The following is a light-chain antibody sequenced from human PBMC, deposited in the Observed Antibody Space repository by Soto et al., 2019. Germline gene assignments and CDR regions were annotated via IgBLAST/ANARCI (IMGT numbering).Light chain of an antibody. V-gene: IGKV4-1*01. J-gene: IGKJ4*01. CDR2: WAS. CDR1: QSVLYSSNNKNY. Sequence: DIVMTQSPDSLAVSLGERATINCKSSQSVLYSSNNKNYLAWYQQKPGQPPKLLIYWASTRESGVPDGFSGSGSGTDFTLTISSLQAEDVAVYYCQQYYSTPLTFVGGTKVEIK. CDR3: QQYYSTPLT.